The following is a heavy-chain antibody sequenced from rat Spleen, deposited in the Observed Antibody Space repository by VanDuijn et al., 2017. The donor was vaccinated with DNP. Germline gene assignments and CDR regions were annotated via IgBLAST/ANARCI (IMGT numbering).Heavy chain of an antibody. CDR1: GFSLTSYH. CDR3: AAGQPYYAMDA. J-gene: IGHJ4*01. Sequence: QVQLKESGPGLVQPSQTLSLTCTVSGFSLTSYHVHWVRQPPGKGLEWMGRIQSGGSTDYNSALKSRLSISRDTSKSQVFLKMNSVQTEDTAMYFCAAGQPYYAMDAWGQGTSVTVSS. V-gene: IGHV2-27*01. CDR2: IQSGGST.